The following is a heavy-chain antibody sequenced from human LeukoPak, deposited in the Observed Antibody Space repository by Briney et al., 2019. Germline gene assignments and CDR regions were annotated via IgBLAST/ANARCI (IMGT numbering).Heavy chain of an antibody. CDR1: GYTFTSYG. D-gene: IGHD1-1*01. J-gene: IGHJ4*02. CDR3: ARALFAGHWTFDY. V-gene: IGHV1-18*01. Sequence: ASVTVSCKASGYTFTSYGISWVGQAPGQGREGMGWISAYNGKTNYAQKLQGRVTMTTDTSTSTAYMELRSLRSDDTAVYYCARALFAGHWTFDYWVQGTLVTVSS. CDR2: ISAYNGKT.